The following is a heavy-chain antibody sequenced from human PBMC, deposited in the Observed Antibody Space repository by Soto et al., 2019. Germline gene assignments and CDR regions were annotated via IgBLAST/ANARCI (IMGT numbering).Heavy chain of an antibody. V-gene: IGHV3-30*18. CDR3: AKDKHIVVVTAPFDY. CDR2: ISYDGSNK. D-gene: IGHD2-21*02. Sequence: QVQLVESGGGVVQPGRSLRLSCAASGFTFSSYGMHWVRQAPGKGLEWVAVISYDGSNKYYADSVKGRFTISRDNSKTTLYLQMNSLRAEDTAVYYCAKDKHIVVVTAPFDYWGQGTLVTVSS. J-gene: IGHJ4*02. CDR1: GFTFSSYG.